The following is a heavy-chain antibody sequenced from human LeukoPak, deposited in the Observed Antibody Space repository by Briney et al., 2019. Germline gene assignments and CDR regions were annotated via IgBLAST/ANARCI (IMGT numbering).Heavy chain of an antibody. V-gene: IGHV3-23*01. CDR1: GFTFSSYA. CDR3: ARGYSYGYRIDY. J-gene: IGHJ4*02. Sequence: GGSLRLSCAASGFTFSSYAMSWVRQAPGKGLEWVSAISGSGGSTYYADSVKGRFTISRDNAKNTLYLQMNSLRAEDRAVYYCARGYSYGYRIDYWGQGTLVTVSS. D-gene: IGHD5-18*01. CDR2: ISGSGGST.